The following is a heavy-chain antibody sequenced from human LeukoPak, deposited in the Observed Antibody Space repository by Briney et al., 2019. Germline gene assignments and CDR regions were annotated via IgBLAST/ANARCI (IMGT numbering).Heavy chain of an antibody. CDR2: IYHSGST. CDR3: AIFPLPDMVYAHPLDY. V-gene: IGHV4-30-2*01. Sequence: SETLSLTCTVSGGSISSGGYYWSWIRQPPGRGLEWIGYIYHSGSTYYNPSLKSRVTISVDRSKNQFSLKLSSVTAAGTAVYYCAIFPLPDMVYAHPLDYWGQGTLVTVSS. CDR1: GGSISSGGYY. J-gene: IGHJ4*02. D-gene: IGHD2-8*01.